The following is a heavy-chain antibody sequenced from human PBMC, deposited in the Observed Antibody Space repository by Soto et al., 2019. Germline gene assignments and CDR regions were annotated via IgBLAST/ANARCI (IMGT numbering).Heavy chain of an antibody. Sequence: GGSLRLSCAASGFTFSSYAMHWVRQAPGKGLEWVAVISYDGSNKYYADSVKGRFTISRDNSKNTLYLQMNSLRAEDTAVYYCAKVSLDFDWLAGYYYGMDVWGQGTTVTVSS. V-gene: IGHV3-30-3*01. CDR1: GFTFSSYA. CDR3: AKVSLDFDWLAGYYYGMDV. CDR2: ISYDGSNK. D-gene: IGHD3-9*01. J-gene: IGHJ6*02.